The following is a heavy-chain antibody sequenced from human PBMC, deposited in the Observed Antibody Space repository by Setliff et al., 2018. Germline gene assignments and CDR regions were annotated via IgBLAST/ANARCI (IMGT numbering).Heavy chain of an antibody. Sequence: GGSLRLSCAASGFTFSRYWMTWVRQAPGKGLEWVSSIHGEGINTYYADSVKGRFTISRDNPKNTLFLQMNSLRAEDTAVYYCTRLEKSGYLGLDYWGKGTLVTVSS. CDR2: IHGEGINT. D-gene: IGHD3-22*01. J-gene: IGHJ4*02. V-gene: IGHV3-23*01. CDR1: GFTFSRYW. CDR3: TRLEKSGYLGLDY.